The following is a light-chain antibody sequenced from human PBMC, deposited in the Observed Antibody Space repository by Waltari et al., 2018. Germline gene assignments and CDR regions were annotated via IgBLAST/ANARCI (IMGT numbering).Light chain of an antibody. CDR1: GRVSSN. CDR3: QQYNNWPRT. J-gene: IGKJ1*01. CDR2: GAS. V-gene: IGKV3-15*01. Sequence: EIVMTQSPATLSVSPGERATLSCRASGRVSSNLAWFQQKPGQAPRLLISGASTRATGIPARFSGSGSGTEFTLTISSLQSEDFAVYYCQQYNNWPRTFGQGTKVEIK.